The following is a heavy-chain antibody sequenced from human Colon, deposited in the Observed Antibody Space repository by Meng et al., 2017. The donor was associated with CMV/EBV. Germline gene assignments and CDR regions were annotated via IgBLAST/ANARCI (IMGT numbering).Heavy chain of an antibody. Sequence: GESLKISCTASGFTFGDYAMSWVRQAPGKGLEWVGFIRSKAYGGTIEYAASVKGRFSISRDDSKSIAYLQMNSLKTEDTAVYYCTRNGLVVPAAPYVFDVWGQGTMVTVSS. CDR2: IRSKAYGGTI. J-gene: IGHJ3*01. D-gene: IGHD2-2*01. CDR1: GFTFGDYA. V-gene: IGHV3-49*04. CDR3: TRNGLVVPAAPYVFDV.